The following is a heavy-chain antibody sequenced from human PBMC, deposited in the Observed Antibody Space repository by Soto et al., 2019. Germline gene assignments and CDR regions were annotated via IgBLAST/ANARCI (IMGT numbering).Heavy chain of an antibody. V-gene: IGHV4-31*03. J-gene: IGHJ4*02. Sequence: PSETLSLTCTVSGGSISSGGYYWSWIRQHPGKGLEWIGYIYYSGSTYYNPSLKSRVTISVDTSKNQFSLKLSSVTAADTAVYYCARVLNSYGIDYWGQGTLVTVSS. CDR3: ARVLNSYGIDY. CDR2: IYYSGST. CDR1: GGSISSGGYY. D-gene: IGHD5-18*01.